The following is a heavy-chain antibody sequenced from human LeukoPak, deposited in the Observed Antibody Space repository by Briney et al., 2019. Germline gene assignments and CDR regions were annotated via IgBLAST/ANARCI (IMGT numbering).Heavy chain of an antibody. J-gene: IGHJ6*02. D-gene: IGHD2-2*01. CDR1: GFTFSSYA. CDR2: VSGSGSGK. V-gene: IGHV3-23*01. Sequence: GGSLRLSCAASGFTFSSYAMSWVRQAPGKGLEWVSTVSGSGSGKYYADSVKGRFTISRDNSKNTLYLQMNSLRAEDTAVYYCVKELSAYYYYDMDVWGQGTTVTVSS. CDR3: VKELSAYYYYDMDV.